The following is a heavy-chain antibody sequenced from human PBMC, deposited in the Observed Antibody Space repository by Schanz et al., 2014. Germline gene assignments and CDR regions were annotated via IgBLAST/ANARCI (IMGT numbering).Heavy chain of an antibody. J-gene: IGHJ2*01. Sequence: QDQLVQSGGEVKKPGASVKVSCKASGYTFTGYYMHWVRQAPGQGLEWMGWINPNSGGTNYAQKFQGRVTMTRDTSISTAYMELSRLRSDDTAVYYCARAGQDFEYSSLSPIWYFDLWGRGTLVTVSS. CDR1: GYTFTGYY. CDR2: INPNSGGT. V-gene: IGHV1-2*02. CDR3: ARAGQDFEYSSLSPIWYFDL. D-gene: IGHD6-6*01.